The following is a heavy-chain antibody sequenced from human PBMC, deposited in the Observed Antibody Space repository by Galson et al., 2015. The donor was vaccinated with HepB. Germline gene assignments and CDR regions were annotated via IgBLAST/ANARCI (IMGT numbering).Heavy chain of an antibody. CDR3: ARATPYYYDSSGYYYGY. Sequence: SLRLSCAASGFTFSSYAMHWVRQAPGKGLEWVAVISYDGSNKYYADSVKGRFTISRDNSKNTLYLQMNSLRAEDTAVYYCARATPYYYDSSGYYYGYWGQGTLVTVSS. CDR1: GFTFSSYA. CDR2: ISYDGSNK. V-gene: IGHV3-30-3*01. J-gene: IGHJ4*02. D-gene: IGHD3-22*01.